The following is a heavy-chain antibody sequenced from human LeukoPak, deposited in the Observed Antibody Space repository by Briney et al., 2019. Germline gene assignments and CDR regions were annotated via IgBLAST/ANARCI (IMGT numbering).Heavy chain of an antibody. CDR1: GFTFSSYA. CDR2: ISYDGSNK. D-gene: IGHD3-22*01. J-gene: IGHJ4*02. V-gene: IGHV3-30-3*01. CDR3: ERPSDYYDSQRILAPFDY. Sequence: GGSLRLSCAASGFTFSSYAMHWVRQAPGKGLEWVAVISYDGSNKYYADSVKGRFTISRDNSKHTLYLQMNSLRAEDTGVYYCERPSDYYDSQRILAPFDYWGQGTLVTVSS.